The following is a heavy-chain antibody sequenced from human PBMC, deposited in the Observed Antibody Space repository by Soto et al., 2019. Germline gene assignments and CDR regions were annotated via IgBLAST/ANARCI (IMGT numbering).Heavy chain of an antibody. CDR2: IIPIFGTA. D-gene: IGHD5-18*01. Sequence: QVQLVQSGAEVKKPGSSVKVSCKASGGTFSSYAISWVRQAPGQGLEWMGGIIPIFGTANYAQKFQGRVSITADRSTSTAYMELSSLRSEDTAVYYCARDKDTAMAVYYYYGMDVWGQGTTVTVSS. CDR1: GGTFSSYA. J-gene: IGHJ6*02. V-gene: IGHV1-69*14. CDR3: ARDKDTAMAVYYYYGMDV.